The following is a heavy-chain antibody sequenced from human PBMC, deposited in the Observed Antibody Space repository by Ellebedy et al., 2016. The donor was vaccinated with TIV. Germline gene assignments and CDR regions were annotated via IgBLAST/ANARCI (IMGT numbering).Heavy chain of an antibody. Sequence: GESLKISCEASGFTFSSCGLSWVRQAPGKGLEWVSIIGGDGRTMYYADSVKGRFTIARHSSKNTLFLQMNSLKAEDTAVYYCAKDGIAEAYGMDVWGQGTTVTVSS. V-gene: IGHV3-23*01. J-gene: IGHJ6*02. D-gene: IGHD6-19*01. CDR2: IGGDGRTM. CDR3: AKDGIAEAYGMDV. CDR1: GFTFSSCG.